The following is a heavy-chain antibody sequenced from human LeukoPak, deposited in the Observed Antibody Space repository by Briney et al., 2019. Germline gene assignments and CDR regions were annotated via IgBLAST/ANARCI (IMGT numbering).Heavy chain of an antibody. CDR2: INPNSGGT. CDR3: ARDTCDGVSCYNWFDP. Sequence: ASVKVSCKASGYTFTGYYMHWVRQAPGQGLEWMGWINPNSGGTNYAQKFQGRVTMTRDTSITTAYMELSSLRSDDTAMYYCARDTCDGVSCYNWFDPWGQGTLVTVSS. CDR1: GYTFTGYY. V-gene: IGHV1-2*02. J-gene: IGHJ5*02. D-gene: IGHD4-17*01.